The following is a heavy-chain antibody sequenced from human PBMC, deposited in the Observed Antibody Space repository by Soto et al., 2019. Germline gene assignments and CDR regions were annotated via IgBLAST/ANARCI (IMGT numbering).Heavy chain of an antibody. D-gene: IGHD5-12*01. J-gene: IGHJ4*01. V-gene: IGHV4-34*01. CDR3: ARNTPPRYSGYDNSDY. CDR2: VNYRGST. Sequence: SESLSLTCAVYGGSFSGYYWSWIRQPPGKGLEWMGYVNYRGSTYYNPSLQSRITISLDMSKNQFSLNLKSVTAADTAVYFCARNTPPRYSGYDNSDYWGQGTLVSVSS. CDR1: GGSFSGYY.